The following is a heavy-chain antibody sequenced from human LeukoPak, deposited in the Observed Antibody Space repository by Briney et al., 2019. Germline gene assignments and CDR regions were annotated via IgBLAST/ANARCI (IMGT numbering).Heavy chain of an antibody. J-gene: IGHJ6*02. Sequence: GGSLRLSCAASGFTFSSYAMSWVRQAPGKGLEWVSIIYSGGNTYYADSVKGRFTISRDNSKNTLNLQMNGLRAEDTAVYYCARDRLEVIGGTGHYYGMDVWGQGTTVTVSS. V-gene: IGHV3-66*01. D-gene: IGHD2-15*01. CDR2: IYSGGNT. CDR1: GFTFSSYA. CDR3: ARDRLEVIGGTGHYYGMDV.